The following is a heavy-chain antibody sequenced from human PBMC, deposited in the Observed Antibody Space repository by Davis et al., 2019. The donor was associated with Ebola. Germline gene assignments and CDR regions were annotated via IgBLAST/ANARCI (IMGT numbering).Heavy chain of an antibody. Sequence: AASVKVSCKASGYTFTSYGISWVRQAPGQGLEWMGWISAYNGNTNYAQKLQGRVTMTTDTSTSTAYMELRSLRSDDTAVYYCAVYSSSWYYFDYWGQGTLVTVSS. CDR1: GYTFTSYG. V-gene: IGHV1-18*01. J-gene: IGHJ4*02. CDR3: AVYSSSWYYFDY. D-gene: IGHD6-13*01. CDR2: ISAYNGNT.